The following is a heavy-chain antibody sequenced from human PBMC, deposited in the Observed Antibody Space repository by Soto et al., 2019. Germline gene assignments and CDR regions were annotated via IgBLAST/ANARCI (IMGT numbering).Heavy chain of an antibody. CDR1: GFTFSSYS. J-gene: IGHJ6*02. CDR3: ARYCSGGSCYPTDYYYGMDV. V-gene: IGHV3-48*02. Sequence: GGSLRLSCAASGFTFSSYSMNWVRQAPGKGLEWVSYISSSSSTIYYADSVKGRFTISRDNAKNSLYLQMNSLRDEDTAVYYCARYCSGGSCYPTDYYYGMDVWGQGTTVTVSS. CDR2: ISSSSSTI. D-gene: IGHD2-15*01.